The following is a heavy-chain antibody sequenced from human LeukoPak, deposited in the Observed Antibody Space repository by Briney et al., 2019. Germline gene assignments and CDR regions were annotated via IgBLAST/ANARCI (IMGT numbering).Heavy chain of an antibody. CDR2: IYNSGTT. V-gene: IGHV4-59*08. CDR1: SGSISGYY. Sequence: PSETLPLTCTVSSGSISGYYWSWIRQPPGKGVEWIAYIYNSGTTKYNPSLKSRVTISMDTSKRQFSLKLSSVTAADTAVYYCARHILTAGSIEWGQGTLVTVSS. CDR3: ARHILTAGSIE. J-gene: IGHJ4*02. D-gene: IGHD2-15*01.